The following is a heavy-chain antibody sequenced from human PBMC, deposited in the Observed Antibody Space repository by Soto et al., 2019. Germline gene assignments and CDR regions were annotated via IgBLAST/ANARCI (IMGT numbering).Heavy chain of an antibody. V-gene: IGHV1-69*01. Sequence: QVHLVQSGAEVKKPGSSVKVSCKASGGSFRRYAISWVRQAPGQGLEWMGGILPIFGSPSHAQKFQGRVTITADESTSTAYLELTSRTSEDTAMYYCVFGDCTSTSCSYYFYGLDVWGQGTTVTVSS. J-gene: IGHJ6*02. CDR1: GGSFRRYA. CDR3: VFGDCTSTSCSYYFYGLDV. D-gene: IGHD2-2*01. CDR2: ILPIFGSP.